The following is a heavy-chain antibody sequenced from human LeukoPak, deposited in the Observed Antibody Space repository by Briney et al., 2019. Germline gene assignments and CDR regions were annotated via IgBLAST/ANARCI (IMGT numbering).Heavy chain of an antibody. D-gene: IGHD4-17*01. V-gene: IGHV3-9*01. CDR2: ISWNSGSI. CDR1: GFTFDDYA. J-gene: IGHJ3*02. Sequence: GRSLRLSCAASGFTFDDYAMHWVRQAPGKGLEWVSGISWNSGSIGYADSVKGRFTISRDNAKNSLYLQMNSLRAEDTAVYYCAKDRDYAPQGGAFDIWGQGTMVTVSS. CDR3: AKDRDYAPQGGAFDI.